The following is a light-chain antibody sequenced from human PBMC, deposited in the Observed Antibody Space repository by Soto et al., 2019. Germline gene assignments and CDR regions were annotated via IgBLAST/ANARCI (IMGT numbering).Light chain of an antibody. Sequence: DIQMTQAPSTLSASVGDRVTITCLASQSISSWLAWYQQKPGKDPKLLIYKASSLESGVPSRFSGSRSGTEFTLTISSLQPDDFATYYCEQYNSYPWTFGQGTKVDIK. CDR1: QSISSW. CDR2: KAS. V-gene: IGKV1-5*03. J-gene: IGKJ1*01. CDR3: EQYNSYPWT.